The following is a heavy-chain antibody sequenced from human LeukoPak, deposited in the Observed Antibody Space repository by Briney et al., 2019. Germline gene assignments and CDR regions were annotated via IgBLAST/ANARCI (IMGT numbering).Heavy chain of an antibody. CDR1: GGSISSYY. CDR3: ARGRGDYGSGSYYPMDYYYYMDV. V-gene: IGHV4-59*01. CDR2: IYYSGST. J-gene: IGHJ6*03. D-gene: IGHD3-10*01. Sequence: RPSETLSLTCTVSGGSISSYYWSWIRQPPGKGLEWIGYIYYSGSTNYNPSLKSRVTISVDTSKNQFSLKLSSVTAADTAVYYCARGRGDYGSGSYYPMDYYYYMDVWGKGTTVTVSS.